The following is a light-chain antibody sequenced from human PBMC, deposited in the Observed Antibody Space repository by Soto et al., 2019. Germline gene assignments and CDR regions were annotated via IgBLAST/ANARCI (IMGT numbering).Light chain of an antibody. Sequence: DIQMTQSPSTLSGSVGDRVTITCRASQTISSWLAWYQQKPGKAPKVLIYHASNLQSGVPSRFSGSGSGTEFTLTISSLQPDDFATYYYQQYNSYSFGQGTKVDIK. CDR2: HAS. CDR1: QTISSW. J-gene: IGKJ1*01. V-gene: IGKV1-5*01. CDR3: QQYNSYS.